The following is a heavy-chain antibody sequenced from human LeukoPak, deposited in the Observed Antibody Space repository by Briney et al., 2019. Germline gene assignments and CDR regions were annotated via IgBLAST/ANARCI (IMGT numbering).Heavy chain of an antibody. V-gene: IGHV1-69*01. CDR2: IIALFGTV. Sequence: ASVTVSCKASGGTFSSYAISWVRQAPGQGLEWMGGIIALFGTVNYAQKFQGRVTITADESTSTAYMELSSLRSEDTAVYYCTRDPNLLGGTAMVDYWGQGTLVTVS. J-gene: IGHJ4*02. CDR1: GGTFSSYA. CDR3: TRDPNLLGGTAMVDY. D-gene: IGHD5-18*01.